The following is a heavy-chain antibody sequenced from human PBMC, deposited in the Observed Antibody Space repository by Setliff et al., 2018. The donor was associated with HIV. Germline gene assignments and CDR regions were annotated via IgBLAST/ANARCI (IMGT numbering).Heavy chain of an antibody. V-gene: IGHV4-34*01. CDR1: GGSFSGYY. CDR3: ARRISFIAGEVAGNFDY. CDR2: INGSGST. Sequence: SETLSLTCDVYGGSFSGYYWSWIRQPPEKGLEWIGEINGSGSTSYNPSLKSRFTISVDISNNQFSLNLKSVTAADTAVFYCARRISFIAGEVAGNFDYWGQGTPVTVSS. J-gene: IGHJ4*02. D-gene: IGHD6-19*01.